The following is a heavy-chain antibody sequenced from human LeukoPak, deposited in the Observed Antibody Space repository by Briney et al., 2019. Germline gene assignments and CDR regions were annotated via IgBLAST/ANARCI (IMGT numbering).Heavy chain of an antibody. J-gene: IGHJ4*02. D-gene: IGHD3-10*01. CDR2: ISTTSSYI. Sequence: GGSLRLSCAASGFTFSSYWMSWVRQAPGKGLEWVSSISTTSSYIYYAGSVKGRFTISRDNAKNSLYLQMNSLRAEDTAVYYCARFGANSQKVYDYWGQGTLVTVSS. CDR3: ARFGANSQKVYDY. V-gene: IGHV3-21*01. CDR1: GFTFSSYW.